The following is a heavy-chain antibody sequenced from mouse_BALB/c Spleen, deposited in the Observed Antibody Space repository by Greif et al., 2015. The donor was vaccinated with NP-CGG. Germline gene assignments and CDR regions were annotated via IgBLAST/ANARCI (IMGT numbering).Heavy chain of an antibody. J-gene: IGHJ4*01. CDR2: ISSGGSYT. Sequence: EVQRVESGGGLVKPGGSLKLSCAASGFTFSSYTMSWVRQTPEKRLEWVATISSGGSYTYYPDSVKGRFTISRDNAKNTLYLQMSSLKSEDTAMYFCTRGGGGPYAMDFWGQGTSVPVSS. V-gene: IGHV5-6-4*01. CDR1: GFTFSSYT. CDR3: TRGGGGPYAMDF.